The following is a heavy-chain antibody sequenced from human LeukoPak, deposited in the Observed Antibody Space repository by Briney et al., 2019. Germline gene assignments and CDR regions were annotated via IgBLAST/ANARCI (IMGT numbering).Heavy chain of an antibody. CDR2: IDSGATDI. CDR1: GFRFSIYA. D-gene: IGHD1-1*01. J-gene: IGHJ4*02. V-gene: IGHV3-21*05. Sequence: GGSLRLSCAASGFRFSIYAMNWVRQAPGKGLEWISYIDSGATDILYADSVKGRFTISRDDAKNSLFLQMTSLRAGDTAVYYCARDSNPPQLIGFWGQGTQVTASA. CDR3: ARDSNPPQLIGF.